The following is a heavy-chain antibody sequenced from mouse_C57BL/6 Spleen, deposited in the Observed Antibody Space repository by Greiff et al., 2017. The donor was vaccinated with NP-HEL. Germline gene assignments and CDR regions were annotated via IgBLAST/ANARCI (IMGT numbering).Heavy chain of an antibody. CDR2: IDPETGGT. J-gene: IGHJ2*01. CDR1: GYTFTDYE. V-gene: IGHV1-15*01. D-gene: IGHD1-1*01. Sequence: VQLQQSGAELVRPGASVTLSCKASGYTFTDYEMHWVKQTPVHGLEWIGAIDPETGGTAYNQKFKGKAILTADKSSSTAYMELRSLTSEDSAVYYCFYYYGSSYDFDYWGQGTTLTVSS. CDR3: FYYYGSSYDFDY.